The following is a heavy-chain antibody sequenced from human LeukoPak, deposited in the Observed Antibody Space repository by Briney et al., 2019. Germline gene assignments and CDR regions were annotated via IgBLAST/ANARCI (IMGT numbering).Heavy chain of an antibody. CDR3: ARVRGVRRGYYYDSSGYSDPFDI. Sequence: GGSLRLSCAASGFTFSSYGMSWVRQAPGKGLEWVSAISGSGGSTYYADSVKGRFTITRDNSKNTLYLQMNSLRAEDTAVYYCARVRGVRRGYYYDSSGYSDPFDIWGQGTMVTVSS. D-gene: IGHD3-22*01. CDR2: ISGSGGST. V-gene: IGHV3-23*01. J-gene: IGHJ3*02. CDR1: GFTFSSYG.